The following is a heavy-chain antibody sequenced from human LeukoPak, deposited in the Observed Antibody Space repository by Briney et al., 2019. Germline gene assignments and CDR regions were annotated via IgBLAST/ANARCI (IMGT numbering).Heavy chain of an antibody. J-gene: IGHJ4*02. D-gene: IGHD3-3*01. CDR2: INHSGST. CDR3: ARVGSGYYMR. Sequence: RTSETLSLTCAVYGGSFSGYYWSWIRQPPGKGLEWIGEINHSGSTNYNPSLKSRVTISVDTSKNQFPLKLSSVTAADTAVYYCARVGSGYYMRWGQGTLVTVSS. V-gene: IGHV4-34*01. CDR1: GGSFSGYY.